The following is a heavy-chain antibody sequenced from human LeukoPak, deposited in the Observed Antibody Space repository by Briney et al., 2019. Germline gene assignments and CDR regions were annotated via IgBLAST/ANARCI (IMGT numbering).Heavy chain of an antibody. CDR1: GYTFTNFD. CDR3: TREHDKPMMHWYFSL. CDR2: MNPSSGDT. D-gene: IGHD1/OR15-1a*01. V-gene: IGHV1-8*01. Sequence: GASVKVSCKASGYTFTNFDINWVRQATGQGPEWRGWMNPSSGDTGIAQKFQGRLTLTRDTSLSTAYMELSHLTSEDTAIYFCTREHDKPMMHWYFSLWGRGSLVTVSS. J-gene: IGHJ2*01.